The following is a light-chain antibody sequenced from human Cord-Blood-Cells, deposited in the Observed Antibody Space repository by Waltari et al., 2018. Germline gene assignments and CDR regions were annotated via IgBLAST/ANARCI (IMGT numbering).Light chain of an antibody. CDR2: EGS. V-gene: IGLV2-23*01. CDR1: SSGVGSYNL. J-gene: IGLJ3*02. CDR3: CSYAGSSTWV. Sequence: QPALTQPASCSGFPGQPITIPSTGTSSGVGSYNLVPLSQQHPGKAPKLMIYEGSKRPSGVSNRFSGSKSGNTASLTISGLQAEDEADYYCCSYAGSSTWVFGGGTKLTVL.